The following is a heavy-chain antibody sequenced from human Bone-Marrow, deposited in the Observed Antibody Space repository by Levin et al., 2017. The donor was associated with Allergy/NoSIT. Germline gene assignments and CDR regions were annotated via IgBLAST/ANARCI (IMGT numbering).Heavy chain of an antibody. CDR2: IIPIFGTT. CDR3: ARVSVSCNKTADH. D-gene: IGHD2/OR15-2a*01. J-gene: IGHJ4*02. V-gene: IGHV1-69*01. CDR1: GGTFTSYA. Sequence: KTSCKASGGTFTSYAISWVRQAPGQGPEWMGGIIPIFGTTNYAQKFQGRVTITADESTSTAYMDLSSLRSEDTAVYYCARVSVSCNKTADHWGQGTRVTVSS.